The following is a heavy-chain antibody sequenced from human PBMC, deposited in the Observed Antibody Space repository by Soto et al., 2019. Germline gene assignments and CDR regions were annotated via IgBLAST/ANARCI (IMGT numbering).Heavy chain of an antibody. J-gene: IGHJ6*02. CDR2: IIPVFGTA. CDR1: GGTFSSYF. Sequence: QVQLVQSGAEVKKAGSSVKVSCKTSGGTFSSYFINWVRQGPGQGLEWVGGIIPVFGTAYYAERFQGRVTITADESTTAVYMELSSLRSDDTAVYYCARETPSTSAAYFYYGLDVWGQGTTVTVPS. CDR3: ARETPSTSAAYFYYGLDV. D-gene: IGHD2-2*01. V-gene: IGHV1-69*01.